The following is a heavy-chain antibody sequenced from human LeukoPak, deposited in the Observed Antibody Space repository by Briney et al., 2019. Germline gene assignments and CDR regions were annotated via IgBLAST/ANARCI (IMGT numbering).Heavy chain of an antibody. CDR3: ARDSSCSSTSCYTPGDY. D-gene: IGHD2-2*02. V-gene: IGHV3-53*01. CDR2: IYSGGST. Sequence: GGSLRLSCAASGFTVSSNYMSWVRQAPGKGLEWVSVIYSGGSTYYADSVKGRYTISRDNSKNTLYLQMNSLRAEDTAVYYCARDSSCSSTSCYTPGDYWGQGTLVTVSS. J-gene: IGHJ4*02. CDR1: GFTVSSNY.